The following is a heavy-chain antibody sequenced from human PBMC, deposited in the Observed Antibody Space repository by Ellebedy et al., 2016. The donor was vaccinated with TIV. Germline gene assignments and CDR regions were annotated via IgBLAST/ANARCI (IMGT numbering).Heavy chain of an antibody. Sequence: GESLKISCAASTFTFSNYAMSWVRLAPGKGLEWVSAISYSGGTTFYTDSVNGRFTISRDNSRNTVYLQMNSLRAEDTAIYYCAKGGRILTSGDRDGWCLDLWGRGTLVTVSS. CDR1: TFTFSNYA. CDR2: ISYSGGTT. J-gene: IGHJ2*01. CDR3: AKGGRILTSGDRDGWCLDL. V-gene: IGHV3-23*01. D-gene: IGHD2-15*01.